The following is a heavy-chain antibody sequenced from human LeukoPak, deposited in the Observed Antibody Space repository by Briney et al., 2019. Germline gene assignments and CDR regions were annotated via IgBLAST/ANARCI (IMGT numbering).Heavy chain of an antibody. CDR3: ARDLGGSYLRAFDI. V-gene: IGHV1-69*13. J-gene: IGHJ3*02. D-gene: IGHD1-26*01. Sequence: ASVKVSCKASGGTFSSYAISWVRQAPGQGLEWMGGITPIFGTANYAQKFQGRVTITADESTSTAYMELSSLRSEDTAVYYCARDLGGSYLRAFDIWGQGTMVTVSS. CDR1: GGTFSSYA. CDR2: ITPIFGTA.